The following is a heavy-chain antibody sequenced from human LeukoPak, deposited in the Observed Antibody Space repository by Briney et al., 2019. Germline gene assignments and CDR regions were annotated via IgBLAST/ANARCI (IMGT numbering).Heavy chain of an antibody. D-gene: IGHD6-19*01. CDR3: ARGLGGSSGWYANY. J-gene: IGHJ4*02. CDR2: INHSGST. V-gene: IGHV4-34*01. Sequence: ETLSLTCAVYGGSFSGYYWSWIRQPPGKGLEWIGEINHSGSTNYNPSLKSRVTISVDTSKNQFSLKLSSVTAADTAVYYCARGLGGSSGWYANYWGQGTLVTVSS. CDR1: GGSFSGYY.